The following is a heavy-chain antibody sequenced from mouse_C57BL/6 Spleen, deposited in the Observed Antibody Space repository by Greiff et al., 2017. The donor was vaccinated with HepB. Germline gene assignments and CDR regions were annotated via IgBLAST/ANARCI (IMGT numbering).Heavy chain of an antibody. J-gene: IGHJ2*01. CDR2: ISSGSSTI. V-gene: IGHV5-17*01. Sequence: EVKLMESGGGLVKPGGSLKLSCAASGFTFSDYGMHWVRQAPEKGLEWVAYISSGSSTIYDADTVKGRLPISRDNAKTTLFLQMTSLRSEDTAMYYCARRMHFDYWGQGTTLTVSS. CDR1: GFTFSDYG. CDR3: ARRMHFDY.